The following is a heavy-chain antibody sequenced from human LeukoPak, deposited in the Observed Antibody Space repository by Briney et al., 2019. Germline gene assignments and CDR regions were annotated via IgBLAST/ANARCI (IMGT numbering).Heavy chain of an antibody. V-gene: IGHV4-34*01. Sequence: SETLSLTCAVYGGSSSGYYWSWIRQPPGKGLEWIGEINHSGSTNYNPSLKSRVTISVDTSKNQFSLKLSSVTAADTAVYYCARSGGWFGELFRMDVWGQGTTVTVSS. CDR1: GGSSSGYY. CDR3: ARSGGWFGELFRMDV. CDR2: INHSGST. D-gene: IGHD3-10*01. J-gene: IGHJ6*02.